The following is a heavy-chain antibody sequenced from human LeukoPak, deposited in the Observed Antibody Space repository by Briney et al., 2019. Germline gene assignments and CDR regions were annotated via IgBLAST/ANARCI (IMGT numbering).Heavy chain of an antibody. J-gene: IGHJ4*02. CDR2: IIPIFGTA. CDR1: GGPLSSYA. V-gene: IGHV1-69*06. Sequence: PVKGSCQGSGGPLSSYAISWGRQGPGQGLEWMGGIIPIFGTANYAQKFQGRVTITADKSTSTAYMELSSLRSEDTAVYYCARMGGVAGSDYWGQGTLVTVSS. CDR3: ARMGGVAGSDY. D-gene: IGHD6-19*01.